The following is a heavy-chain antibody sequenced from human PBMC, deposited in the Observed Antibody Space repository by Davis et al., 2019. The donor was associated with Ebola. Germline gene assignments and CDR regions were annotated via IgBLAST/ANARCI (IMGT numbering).Heavy chain of an antibody. CDR3: AKGAESYDFWSAGMDV. CDR2: IWYDGSNK. CDR1: GFTFSSYG. V-gene: IGHV3-30*02. Sequence: PGGSLRLSCAASGFTFSSYGMHWVRQAPGKGLEWVAVIWYDGSNKYYADSVKGRFTISRDNSKNTLYLQMNSLRAEDTAVYYCAKGAESYDFWSAGMDVWGQGTTVTVSS. D-gene: IGHD3-3*01. J-gene: IGHJ6*02.